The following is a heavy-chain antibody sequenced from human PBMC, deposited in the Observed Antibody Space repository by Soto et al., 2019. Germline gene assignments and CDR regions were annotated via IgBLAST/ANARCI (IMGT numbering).Heavy chain of an antibody. CDR1: GFTFSSYA. J-gene: IGHJ6*02. Sequence: GGSLRLSCAASGFTFSSYAMSWVRQAPGKGLEWVSAISGSGGSTYYADSVKGRFTISRDNSKNTLYLQMNSLRAEDTAVYYCAKFPRGTMVRGVTPDPDVWGQGTTVTVSS. CDR2: ISGSGGST. V-gene: IGHV3-23*01. D-gene: IGHD3-10*01. CDR3: AKFPRGTMVRGVTPDPDV.